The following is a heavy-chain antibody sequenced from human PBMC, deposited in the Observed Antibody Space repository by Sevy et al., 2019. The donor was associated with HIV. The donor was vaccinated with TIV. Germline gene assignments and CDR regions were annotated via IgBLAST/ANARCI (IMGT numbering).Heavy chain of an antibody. J-gene: IGHJ3*01. V-gene: IGHV3-23*01. CDR2: IGGSGGSS. Sequence: GGSLRLSCAVSGFTFSNYAMSWVRQAPGKGLEWVSAIGGSGGSSYYAESVKGRFIISRDNSKNTLSLQMNSLRGEDTGVYYCAKDRARVVGDAFDLWGQGTMVTVSS. CDR1: GFTFSNYA. D-gene: IGHD1-26*01. CDR3: AKDRARVVGDAFDL.